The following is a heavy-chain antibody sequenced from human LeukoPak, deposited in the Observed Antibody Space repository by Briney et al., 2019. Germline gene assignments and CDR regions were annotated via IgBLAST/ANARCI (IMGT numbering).Heavy chain of an antibody. J-gene: IGHJ4*02. Sequence: PGGSLRLSCAASGFTFSSYAMSWVRQAPGKGLEWVSAISGSGGSTYHADSVKGRFTISRDNSKNTLYLQMNSLRAEDTAVYYCAKSLDYYDSSGYQTHWGQGTLVTVSS. D-gene: IGHD3-22*01. V-gene: IGHV3-23*01. CDR2: ISGSGGST. CDR1: GFTFSSYA. CDR3: AKSLDYYDSSGYQTH.